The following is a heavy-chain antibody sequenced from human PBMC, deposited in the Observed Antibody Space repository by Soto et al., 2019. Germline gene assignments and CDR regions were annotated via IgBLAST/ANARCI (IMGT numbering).Heavy chain of an antibody. J-gene: IGHJ4*02. CDR2: IYPGDSGT. CDR1: GYSFTNHW. D-gene: IGHD5-12*01. V-gene: IGHV5-51*01. Sequence: GESLKISFKASGYSFTNHWIGWVRQTPGKGLEWMGIIYPGDSGTKYSPAFQAQVTISVDKSISTAYLQWSSLKASDTAIYYCGRPVVRGYSAYDHPFDYWGQGTLVTVSS. CDR3: GRPVVRGYSAYDHPFDY.